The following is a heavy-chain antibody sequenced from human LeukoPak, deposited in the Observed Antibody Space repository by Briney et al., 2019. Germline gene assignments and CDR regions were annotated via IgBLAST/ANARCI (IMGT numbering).Heavy chain of an antibody. CDR1: GGSFSGYY. D-gene: IGHD2-2*01. Sequence: SETLSLTCAVSGGSFSGYYWSWIRQPPGKGLEWIGEINHSGSTNYNPSLKSRVTISVDTSKNQFSLKLSSVTAADTAVYYCARGPHGVVVPAAMPNYYYYYMDVWGKGTTVTVSS. CDR3: ARGPHGVVVPAAMPNYYYYYMDV. CDR2: INHSGST. J-gene: IGHJ6*03. V-gene: IGHV4-34*01.